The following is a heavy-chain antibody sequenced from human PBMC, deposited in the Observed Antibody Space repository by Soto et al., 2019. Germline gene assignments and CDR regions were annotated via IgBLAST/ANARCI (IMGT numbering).Heavy chain of an antibody. V-gene: IGHV1-69*13. CDR3: ARGYYDSSGYYASSPYYYYGMDV. CDR1: GGTFSSYA. J-gene: IGHJ6*02. D-gene: IGHD3-22*01. Sequence: ASVKVSCKASGGTFSSYAISWVRQAPGQGLEWMGGIIPIFGIANYAQKFQGRVTITADESTSTAYMELSSLRSEDTAVYYCARGYYDSSGYYASSPYYYYGMDVWGQGTTVTVSS. CDR2: IIPIFGIA.